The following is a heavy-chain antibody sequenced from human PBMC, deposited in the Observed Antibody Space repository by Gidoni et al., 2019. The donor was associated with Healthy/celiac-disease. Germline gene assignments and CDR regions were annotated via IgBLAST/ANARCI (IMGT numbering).Heavy chain of an antibody. J-gene: IGHJ4*02. Sequence: EVQLVESGGGLVQPGRSLRLSCAASGFTFDDYAMHWVRQAPGKGLEWVSGISWNSGSIGYADSVKGRFTISRDNAKNSLYLQMNSLRAEDTALYYCAKDIGLRYFDWLLAGWGQGTLVTVSS. V-gene: IGHV3-9*01. CDR3: AKDIGLRYFDWLLAG. D-gene: IGHD3-9*01. CDR1: GFTFDDYA. CDR2: ISWNSGSI.